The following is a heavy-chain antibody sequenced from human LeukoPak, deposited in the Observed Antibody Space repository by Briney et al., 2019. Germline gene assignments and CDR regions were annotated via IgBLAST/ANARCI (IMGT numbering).Heavy chain of an antibody. Sequence: SETLSLTCAVYGGSFSGYYWSWIRQPPGKGLEWIGEINHSGSTNYNPSLKSRVTISVDTSKNQFSLKLSSVTAADTAVYYCARERRDGYNYYYYMDVWGQGTLVTVSS. CDR1: GGSFSGYY. V-gene: IGHV4-34*01. CDR2: INHSGST. CDR3: ARERRDGYNYYYYMDV. J-gene: IGHJ6*03. D-gene: IGHD5-24*01.